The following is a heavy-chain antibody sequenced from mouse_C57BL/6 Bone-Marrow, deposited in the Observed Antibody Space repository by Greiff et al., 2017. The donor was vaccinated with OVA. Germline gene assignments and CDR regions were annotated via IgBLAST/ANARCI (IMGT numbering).Heavy chain of an antibody. CDR3: ARSDYYGRRFAY. J-gene: IGHJ3*01. CDR1: GYAFSSSW. D-gene: IGHD1-1*01. V-gene: IGHV1-82*01. CDR2: IYPGDGDT. Sequence: QVQLQQSGPELVKPGASVKISCKASGYAFSSSWMNWVKQRPGKGLEWIGRIYPGDGDTNYNGKFKGKATLTADKSSSTDYMQLSSLTSEDSAVYFCARSDYYGRRFAYWGQGTLVTVSA.